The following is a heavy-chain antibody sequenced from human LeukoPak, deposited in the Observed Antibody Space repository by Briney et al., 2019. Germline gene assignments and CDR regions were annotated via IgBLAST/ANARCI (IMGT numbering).Heavy chain of an antibody. V-gene: IGHV3-21*01. Sequence: PGGSLRLSCAASGFTFSSYSMKWVRQAPGKGLEWVSSISSSSSYIYYADSVKGRFTISRDNAKNSLYLQMNSLRAEDTAVYYCASETYYDILTGYYSDYWGQGTLVTVSS. J-gene: IGHJ4*02. CDR1: GFTFSSYS. CDR2: ISSSSSYI. D-gene: IGHD3-9*01. CDR3: ASETYYDILTGYYSDY.